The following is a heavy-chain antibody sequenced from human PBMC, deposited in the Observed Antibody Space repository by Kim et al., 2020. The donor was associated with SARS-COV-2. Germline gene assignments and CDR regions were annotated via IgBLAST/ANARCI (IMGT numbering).Heavy chain of an antibody. V-gene: IGHV4-30-2*04. D-gene: IGHD5-12*01. Sequence: LKSRVTISVDTSKNQFSLKLSSVTAADTAVYYCARGPGTRRDGYNTFFDYWGQGTLVTVSS. J-gene: IGHJ4*02. CDR3: ARGPGTRRDGYNTFFDY.